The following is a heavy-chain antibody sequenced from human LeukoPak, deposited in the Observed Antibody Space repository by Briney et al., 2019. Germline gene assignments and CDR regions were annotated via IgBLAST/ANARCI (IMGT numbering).Heavy chain of an antibody. V-gene: IGHV4-59*01. J-gene: IGHJ4*02. D-gene: IGHD6-13*01. CDR1: GGSISRYY. CDR3: ARQRIAADY. Sequence: SETLAVTCTGSGGSISRYYWSWVRQAPGKGLGWVGDIYYSGSTNYNHSLKSRVTISVDTSKNQFSLKLSSVTAADTAVYYCARQRIAADYWGQGTLVTVSS. CDR2: IYYSGST.